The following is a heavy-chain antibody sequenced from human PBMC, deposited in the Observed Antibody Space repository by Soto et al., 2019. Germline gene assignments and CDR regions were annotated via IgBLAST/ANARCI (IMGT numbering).Heavy chain of an antibody. V-gene: IGHV4-39*01. CDR3: ASANGNYYDSSGYSGWFDP. J-gene: IGHJ5*02. CDR2: IYYSGST. D-gene: IGHD3-22*01. Sequence: QLQLQESGPGLVKPSETLSLTCTVSGGSISSSSYYWGWIRQPPGKGLEWIGSIYYSGSTYYNPSLKSRVTISVDTSKNQFSTKLSSVTAADTAVYYCASANGNYYDSSGYSGWFDPWGQGTLVTVSS. CDR1: GGSISSSSYY.